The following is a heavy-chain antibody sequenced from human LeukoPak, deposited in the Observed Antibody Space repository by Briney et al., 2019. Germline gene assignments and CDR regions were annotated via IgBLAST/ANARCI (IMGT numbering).Heavy chain of an antibody. CDR2: MNPNSGNT. Sequence: EASVEVSCKASGYTFTSYDINWVRQATGQGLEWMGWMNPNSGNTGYAQKFQGRVTITRNTSISTAYMELSSLRSEDTAVYYCARVTPLYSSGLFDYWGQGALVTVSS. CDR3: ARVTPLYSSGLFDY. D-gene: IGHD6-19*01. CDR1: GYTFTSYD. V-gene: IGHV1-8*03. J-gene: IGHJ4*02.